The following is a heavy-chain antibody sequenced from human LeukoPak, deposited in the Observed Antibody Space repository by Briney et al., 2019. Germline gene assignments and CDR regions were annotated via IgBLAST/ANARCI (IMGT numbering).Heavy chain of an antibody. Sequence: GGSLRLSCAASGFTFNIYSMHWVRQPPGKGREWVSGIKWNGDSRGYADSVKGRFTITRDNAKKSLYLPMNSLRAEDTALYYCARSRHSYDSSGFPHYRGQGTLVTVSS. CDR3: ARSRHSYDSSGFPHY. D-gene: IGHD3-22*01. CDR2: IKWNGDSR. V-gene: IGHV3-20*04. J-gene: IGHJ4*02. CDR1: GFTFNIYS.